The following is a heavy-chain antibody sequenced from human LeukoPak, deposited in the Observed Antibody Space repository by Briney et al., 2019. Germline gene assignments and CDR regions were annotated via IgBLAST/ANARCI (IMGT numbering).Heavy chain of an antibody. Sequence: PGRSLRLSCAASGFTFNYAMHWVRQAPGKGLDWVALISFDGNNKYYVDSVKGRFTISRDNSRNTLFLQMNSLGPEDTAVYYCVRDAGMYYFDYWGQGTLVTVSS. V-gene: IGHV3-30*04. D-gene: IGHD2-8*01. CDR2: ISFDGNNK. CDR3: VRDAGMYYFDY. CDR1: GFTFNYA. J-gene: IGHJ4*02.